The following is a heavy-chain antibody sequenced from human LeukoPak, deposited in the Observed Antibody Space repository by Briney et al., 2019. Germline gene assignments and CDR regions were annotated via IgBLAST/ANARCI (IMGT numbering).Heavy chain of an antibody. CDR1: GDSITSTYY. V-gene: IGHV4-38-2*02. CDR3: ARAFYPGYYSYMAV. D-gene: IGHD3-3*02. CDR2: INHSGST. J-gene: IGHJ6*03. Sequence: SETLSLTCNVSGDSITSTYYWGWIRQPPGKGLEWIGEINHSGSTNYNPSLKSRVTISVDTSKNQFSLKLSSVTAADTAVYYCARAFYPGYYSYMAVWGKGTTVTVSS.